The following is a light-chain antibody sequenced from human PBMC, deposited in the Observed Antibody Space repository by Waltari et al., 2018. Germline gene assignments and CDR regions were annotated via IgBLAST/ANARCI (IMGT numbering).Light chain of an antibody. V-gene: IGKV3-20*01. Sequence: SARQSVTSISLTWYQQKLGQAPMLLIYGTSSRASGIPDRFSGSGSGTDFTLTISRLEPEDFAVYYCQQYDGEVVTFGGGTKVEI. CDR3: QQYDGEVVT. CDR1: QSVTSIS. CDR2: GTS. J-gene: IGKJ4*01.